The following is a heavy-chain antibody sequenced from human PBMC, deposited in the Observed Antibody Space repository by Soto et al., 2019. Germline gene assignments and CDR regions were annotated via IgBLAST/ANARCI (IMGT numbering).Heavy chain of an antibody. Sequence: HGWCTGLACTVCGLTFSAFAMYWVRQAPGKGLEWVALISYDGTNEDYAESVRGRFTISRDNSKNTLYLDMNSLSAEDSAVYFCAKGVVREPAYFDYWGQGTLVTV. V-gene: IGHV3-30*18. CDR3: AKGVVREPAYFDY. D-gene: IGHD3-10*01. CDR1: GLTFSAFA. J-gene: IGHJ4*02. CDR2: ISYDGTNE.